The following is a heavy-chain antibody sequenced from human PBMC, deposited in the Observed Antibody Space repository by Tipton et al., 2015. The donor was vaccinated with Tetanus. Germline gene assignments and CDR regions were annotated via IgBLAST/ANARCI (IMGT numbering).Heavy chain of an antibody. CDR2: IDPRDSEA. V-gene: IGHV5-51*01. CDR1: GDNFSHYS. Sequence: VQLVQSGADVKKPGESLKISCQASGDNFSHYSIGWVRQMPGKGLEWVGIIDPRDSEARYGPSFQGQVFISAAKSISTTYLQWGSLTASDTAIYYCARRRSAVLSGGYHWYFDLWGRGTMVAVSS. J-gene: IGHJ2*01. CDR3: ARRRSAVLSGGYHWYFDL. D-gene: IGHD3-3*01.